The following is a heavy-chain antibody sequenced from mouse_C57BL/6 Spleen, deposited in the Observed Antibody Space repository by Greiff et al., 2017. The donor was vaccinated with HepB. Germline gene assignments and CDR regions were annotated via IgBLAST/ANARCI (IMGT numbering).Heavy chain of an antibody. CDR3: GRHNLYEYEGGDAMDY. D-gene: IGHD2-4*01. J-gene: IGHJ4*01. CDR2: IRSKSNNYAT. CDR1: GFSFNTYA. Sequence: EVQLVESGGGLVQPKGSLKLSCAASGFSFNTYAMNWVRQAPGKGLEWVARIRSKSNNYATYYADSVKDRFTISRDDSESMLYLHMNNLKTEDTAMYYWGRHNLYEYEGGDAMDYWGQGTSVTVSS. V-gene: IGHV10-1*01.